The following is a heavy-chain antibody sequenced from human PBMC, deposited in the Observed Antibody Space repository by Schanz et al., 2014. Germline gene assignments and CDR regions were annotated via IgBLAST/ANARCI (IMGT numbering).Heavy chain of an antibody. CDR1: GFTFSSYA. CDR3: VSSGSYSSYAF. Sequence: VQLVESGGGVVQPGRSLRLSCAASGFTFSSYALHWVRQAPGKGLEWVANIKHDGSVKDYVDSVEGRFTISRDNAKRSLFLQMNSLRVEDTAVYHCVSSGSYSSYAFWGQGTLVTVSS. D-gene: IGHD3-10*01. V-gene: IGHV3-7*01. J-gene: IGHJ4*02. CDR2: IKHDGSVK.